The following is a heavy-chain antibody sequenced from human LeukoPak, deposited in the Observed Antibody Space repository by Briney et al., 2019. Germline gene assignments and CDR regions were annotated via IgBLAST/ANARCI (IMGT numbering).Heavy chain of an antibody. CDR2: IYYSGST. J-gene: IGHJ5*02. V-gene: IGHV4-31*03. CDR1: GGSISSGGYY. Sequence: PSETLSLTCTVSGGSISSGGYYWSWIRQHPGKGLEWIGCIYYSGSTYYNLSLKSRVTISVDTSKNQFSLKLSSVTAADTAVYYCARDLGTAAGPGYNWFDPWGQGTLVTVSS. D-gene: IGHD6-13*01. CDR3: ARDLGTAAGPGYNWFDP.